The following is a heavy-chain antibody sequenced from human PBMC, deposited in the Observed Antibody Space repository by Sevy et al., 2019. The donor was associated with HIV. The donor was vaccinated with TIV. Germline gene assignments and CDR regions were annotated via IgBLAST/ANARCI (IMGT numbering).Heavy chain of an antibody. CDR3: ARVVGDVSTTVTTYYYGMDV. D-gene: IGHD4-17*01. CDR2: ISSSGSTI. J-gene: IGHJ6*02. CDR1: GFTFSDYY. V-gene: IGHV3-11*01. Sequence: GGSLRLSCAASGFTFSDYYMSWIRQAPGKGLEWVSYISSSGSTIYYADSVKGRFTISRDNAKNSLYLQMNSLRAEDTAVYYCARVVGDVSTTVTTYYYGMDVWGQGTTVTVSS.